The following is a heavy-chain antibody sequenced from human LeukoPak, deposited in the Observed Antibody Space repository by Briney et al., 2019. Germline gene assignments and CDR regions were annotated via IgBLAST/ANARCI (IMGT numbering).Heavy chain of an antibody. V-gene: IGHV4-34*01. CDR2: INHSGGT. CDR3: ARGRGIVVEGYYYYMDV. D-gene: IGHD2-2*01. CDR1: GGSFSGYY. J-gene: IGHJ6*03. Sequence: SETLSLTCAVYGGSFSGYYWSWIRQPPGKGLEWIGEINHSGGTNYNPSLKSRVTISVDTSKNQFSLKLSSVTAADTAVYYCARGRGIVVEGYYYYMDVWGKGTTVTVSS.